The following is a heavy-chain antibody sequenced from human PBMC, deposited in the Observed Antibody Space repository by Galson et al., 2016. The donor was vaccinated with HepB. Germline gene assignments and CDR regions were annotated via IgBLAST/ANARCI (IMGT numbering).Heavy chain of an antibody. Sequence: SLRLSCAGSGLTFSKHAMHWVRQAPGKGLEWLSAISDDGNNNYNADSVEGRFTISRDNSKNTLFLQMNSLRPEDTAVYFCARDTGGKRVDAFDVWGQGTMVIVSS. CDR3: ARDTGGKRVDAFDV. V-gene: IGHV3-30-3*01. CDR2: ISDDGNNN. D-gene: IGHD3-16*01. CDR1: GLTFSKHA. J-gene: IGHJ3*01.